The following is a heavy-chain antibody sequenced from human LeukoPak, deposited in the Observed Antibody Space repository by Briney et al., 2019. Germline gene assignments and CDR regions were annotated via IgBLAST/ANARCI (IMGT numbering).Heavy chain of an antibody. CDR1: GFTFSNYA. D-gene: IGHD3-3*01. Sequence: GGSPRLSCAASGFTFSNYAMVWVRQAPGKGLEWVSSITGSGGSTYYADSVKGRFTISRDNSKNTLYLQMNSLRAEDMAVYYCAREEWYYFDYWGQGTLVTVSS. CDR3: AREEWYYFDY. CDR2: ITGSGGST. J-gene: IGHJ4*02. V-gene: IGHV3-23*01.